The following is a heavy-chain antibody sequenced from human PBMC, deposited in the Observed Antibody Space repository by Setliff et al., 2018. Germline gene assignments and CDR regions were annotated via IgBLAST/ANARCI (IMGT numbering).Heavy chain of an antibody. D-gene: IGHD5-12*01. CDR1: GGSFSGYY. J-gene: IGHJ4*02. CDR2: IYYSGSA. CDR3: ARGYSGYDYLKPFDY. Sequence: SETLSLTCAVYGGSFSGYYWSWIRQPPGKGLEWIGSIYYSGSAYYNPSLKSRVTISVDTSKNQFSLKLSSVTAADTAVYYCARGYSGYDYLKPFDYWGQGTLVTVSS. V-gene: IGHV4-34*01.